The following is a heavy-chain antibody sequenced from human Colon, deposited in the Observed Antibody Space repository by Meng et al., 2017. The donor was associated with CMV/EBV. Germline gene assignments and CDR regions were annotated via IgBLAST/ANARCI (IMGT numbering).Heavy chain of an antibody. D-gene: IGHD2/OR15-2a*01. CDR2: INPNSGGT. J-gene: IGHJ6*02. CDR3: ARSEKSTRDYYYFYGMDV. V-gene: IGHV1-2*02. CDR1: GYTFTDFY. Sequence: ASVKVSCKASGYTFTDFYIHWVRQAPGQGLEWMGWINPNSGGTSSAQNFQGRVTMTRDTSISTAYMDLSRLRSDDTAVYYYARSEKSTRDYYYFYGMDVWGQGTTVTVSS.